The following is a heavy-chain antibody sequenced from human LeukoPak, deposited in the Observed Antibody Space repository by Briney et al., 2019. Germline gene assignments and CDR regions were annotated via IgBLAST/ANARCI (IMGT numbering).Heavy chain of an antibody. Sequence: GGSLRLSCAASGFSFSNYSMHWVRQAPGKGLEWEAVLSYDGSNKYYADSVRGRFTISRDTSKNTLFLQMSSLRAEDTAVYYCARVLKSSGWSYSFDNWGQGTLVTVSS. V-gene: IGHV3-30*04. D-gene: IGHD6-19*01. CDR1: GFSFSNYS. J-gene: IGHJ4*02. CDR3: ARVLKSSGWSYSFDN. CDR2: LSYDGSNK.